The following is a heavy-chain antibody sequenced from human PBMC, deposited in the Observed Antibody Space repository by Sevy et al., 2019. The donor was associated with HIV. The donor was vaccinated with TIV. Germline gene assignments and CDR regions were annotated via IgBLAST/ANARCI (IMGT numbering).Heavy chain of an antibody. D-gene: IGHD6-19*01. Sequence: GGSLRLSCAASGFTFSSYGMHWVRQAPGKGLEWVAIIWYDGSNKYYVDSVKGRFTISRDNSKNTLYLQMNSLRAEDTAVYYCARERLAVTGIGYYFDYWGQGTLVTVS. V-gene: IGHV3-33*01. CDR3: ARERLAVTGIGYYFDY. CDR2: IWYDGSNK. J-gene: IGHJ4*02. CDR1: GFTFSSYG.